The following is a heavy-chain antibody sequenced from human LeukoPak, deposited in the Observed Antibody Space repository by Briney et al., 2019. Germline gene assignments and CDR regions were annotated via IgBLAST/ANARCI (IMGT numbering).Heavy chain of an antibody. Sequence: GGSLRLSCAASRFTFNSYALAWVRQAPGKGLEWVSAISGSGGSTYYADSVKGRFTISRDNSKNTLYLQMNSLRAEDTAVYYCSTTYYYDSSEGYWGQGTLVTVSS. V-gene: IGHV3-23*01. J-gene: IGHJ4*02. CDR2: ISGSGGST. D-gene: IGHD3-22*01. CDR3: STTYYYDSSEGY. CDR1: RFTFNSYA.